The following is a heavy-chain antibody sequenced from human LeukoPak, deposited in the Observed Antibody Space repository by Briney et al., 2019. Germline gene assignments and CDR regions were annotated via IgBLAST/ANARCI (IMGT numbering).Heavy chain of an antibody. J-gene: IGHJ6*03. Sequence: GGSLRLSCAASGFTFSSYAMSWVRQAPGKGLEWVSAISGSGGSTYYADSVKGRFTISRDNSKNTLYLQMNSLRAEDTAVYYCAKVGYSSSWYEAMYYYYYMDVWGKGTTVTVSS. D-gene: IGHD6-13*01. V-gene: IGHV3-23*01. CDR3: AKVGYSSSWYEAMYYYYYMDV. CDR1: GFTFSSYA. CDR2: ISGSGGST.